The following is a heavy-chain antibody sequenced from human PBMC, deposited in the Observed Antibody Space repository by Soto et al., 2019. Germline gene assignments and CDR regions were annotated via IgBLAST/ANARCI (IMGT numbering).Heavy chain of an antibody. Sequence: ASVKVSCKASGYTFTGYYMHWVRQAPGQGLEWMGWINPNSGGTNYAQKFQGRVTMTRDTSISTAYMELSSLRSEDTAAYYCAAVPVLRFLKWLPAYFDYWGQGTLVTVSS. J-gene: IGHJ4*02. CDR1: GYTFTGYY. D-gene: IGHD3-3*01. V-gene: IGHV1-2*02. CDR3: AAVPVLRFLKWLPAYFDY. CDR2: INPNSGGT.